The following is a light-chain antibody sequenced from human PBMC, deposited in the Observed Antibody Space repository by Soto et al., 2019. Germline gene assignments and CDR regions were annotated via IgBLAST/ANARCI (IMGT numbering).Light chain of an antibody. CDR1: SSDVGSYNL. CDR3: SSYAGGSNLVV. J-gene: IGLJ2*01. CDR2: EDY. V-gene: IGLV2-23*01. Sequence: QSALTQPASVSGSPGQSITISCTGISSDVGSYNLVSWYQQFPGKAPKLMIYEDYKRPSGVSNRFSGSKSGNTASLTISGLQAEDEADYYCSSYAGGSNLVVFGGGTKLTVL.